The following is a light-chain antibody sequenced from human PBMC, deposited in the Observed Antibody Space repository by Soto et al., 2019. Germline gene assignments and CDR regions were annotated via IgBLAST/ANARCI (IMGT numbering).Light chain of an antibody. CDR3: QQSYSTPRT. CDR2: GAS. Sequence: DVRMTQSPSSLSASVGDTITITCRASRTINTYLNWFQQKPGEPPRLLIYGASTLHDGVPSRFSGSGSGTDFTLTISSLKPEDFATYYCQQSYSTPRTFGQGTKVDIK. J-gene: IGKJ1*01. CDR1: RTINTY. V-gene: IGKV1-39*01.